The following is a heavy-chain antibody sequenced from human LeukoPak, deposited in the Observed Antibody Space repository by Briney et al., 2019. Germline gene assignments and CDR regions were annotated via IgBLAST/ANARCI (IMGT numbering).Heavy chain of an antibody. J-gene: IGHJ4*02. D-gene: IGHD3-9*01. CDR2: ISSSGSTI. CDR1: GFTFSSYE. CDR3: ARAYEGLTGYYKFDY. V-gene: IGHV3-48*03. Sequence: GGSLRLSCAASGFTFSSYEMNWVRQAPGKGLEWVSYISSSGSTIYYADSVKGRFTISRDNAKNSLYLQMNSLRAEDTAVYYCARAYEGLTGYYKFDYWGQGTLVTVSS.